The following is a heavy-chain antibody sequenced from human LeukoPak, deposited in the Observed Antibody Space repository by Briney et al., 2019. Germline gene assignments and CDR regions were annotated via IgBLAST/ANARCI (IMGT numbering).Heavy chain of an antibody. Sequence: PSETLSLTCAVSGYSITSPNWWGWVRQPPGKGLEWIGYIFSSGNAYYNPSLKSRIRMSVDTSKNQFSLNLSSVTAVDTAVYYCARSVDGGNSPFDYWGQGTLVTVSS. V-gene: IGHV4-28*01. CDR2: IFSSGNA. D-gene: IGHD4-23*01. CDR3: ARSVDGGNSPFDY. CDR1: GYSITSPNW. J-gene: IGHJ4*02.